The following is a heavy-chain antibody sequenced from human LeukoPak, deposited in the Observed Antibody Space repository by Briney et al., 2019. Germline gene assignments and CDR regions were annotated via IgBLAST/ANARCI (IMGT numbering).Heavy chain of an antibody. V-gene: IGHV4-59*08. CDR2: IYYSGST. D-gene: IGHD1-26*01. J-gene: IGHJ4*02. CDR1: GGSISSYY. Sequence: SETLSLTCTVSGGSISSYYWSWIRQPPGKGLEWIGYIYYSGSTIYNPSLKSRVTISVDTSKNQFSLKLSSVTAADTAVYYCARHGGSYSFDYWGQGTLVTVSS. CDR3: ARHGGSYSFDY.